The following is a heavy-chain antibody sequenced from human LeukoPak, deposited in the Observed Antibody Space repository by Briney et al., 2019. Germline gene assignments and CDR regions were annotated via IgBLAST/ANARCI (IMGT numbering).Heavy chain of an antibody. V-gene: IGHV3-30*18. J-gene: IGHJ4*02. CDR3: AKDVYYYDSSGPDY. CDR2: ITYDGSNK. Sequence: GGSLRLSRAASGFSFKDYNMHWVRQAPGKGLEWVAVITYDGSNKYYTDSVKGRFTISRDNSKSTLYLQMNSLRAEDTAVYYCAKDVYYYDSSGPDYWGQGTLVTVSS. CDR1: GFSFKDYN. D-gene: IGHD3-22*01.